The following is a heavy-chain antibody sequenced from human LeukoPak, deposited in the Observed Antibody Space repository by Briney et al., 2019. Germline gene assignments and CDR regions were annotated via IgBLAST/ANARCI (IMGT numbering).Heavy chain of an antibody. CDR1: GGSISSYY. CDR2: IYSSGST. J-gene: IGHJ2*01. Sequence: SETLSLTCTVSGGSISSYYWSWIRQPAGNGLEWIGRIYSSGSTNYNPSLKSRVTMSVDTSKNQFSLKLSSVTAADKAVYYCARGQYHLLYWYFDLWGRGTLVTVSS. D-gene: IGHD2-2*01. V-gene: IGHV4-4*07. CDR3: ARGQYHLLYWYFDL.